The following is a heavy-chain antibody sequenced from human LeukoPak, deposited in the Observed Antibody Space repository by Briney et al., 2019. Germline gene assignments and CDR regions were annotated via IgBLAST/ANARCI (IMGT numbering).Heavy chain of an antibody. J-gene: IGHJ5*02. CDR1: GGSISSGGYY. Sequence: SETLSLTCTVSGGSISSGGYYWSWIRQHPGKGLEWIGYIYYSGSTYYNPSLKSRVTISVDTSKNQFSLKLSSVTAADTAVYYCASTSVVACSSTSCYLPPGWFDPWGQGTLVTVSS. V-gene: IGHV4-31*03. D-gene: IGHD2-2*01. CDR3: ASTSVVACSSTSCYLPPGWFDP. CDR2: IYYSGST.